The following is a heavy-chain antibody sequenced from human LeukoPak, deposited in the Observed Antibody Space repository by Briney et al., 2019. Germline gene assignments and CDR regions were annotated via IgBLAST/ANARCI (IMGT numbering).Heavy chain of an antibody. J-gene: IGHJ4*02. CDR2: FKTKYNQV. D-gene: IGHD4-11*01. CDR3: ARSVPDYTRFDY. Sequence: GGSLRLSCVASGFTFSDYAMNWVRQAPGKGLEWVSTFKTKYNQVYYAESVKGRFTISTDSSKNTVYLQMNSLRAEDTALYYCARSVPDYTRFDYWGQGALVTVSS. CDR1: GFTFSDYA. V-gene: IGHV3-23*05.